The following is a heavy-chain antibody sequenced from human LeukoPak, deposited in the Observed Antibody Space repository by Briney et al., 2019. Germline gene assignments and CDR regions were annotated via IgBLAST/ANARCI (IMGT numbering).Heavy chain of an antibody. Sequence: GSSVKVSCKASGGTFSSYTISWVRQAPGQGLEWMGRIIPILGIANYAQKSQGRVTITADKSTSTAYMELSSLRSEDTAVYYCARETAEYNLLWYFDYWGQGTVVTVSS. D-gene: IGHD1-1*01. J-gene: IGHJ4*02. V-gene: IGHV1-69*04. CDR3: ARETAEYNLLWYFDY. CDR2: IIPILGIA. CDR1: GGTFSSYT.